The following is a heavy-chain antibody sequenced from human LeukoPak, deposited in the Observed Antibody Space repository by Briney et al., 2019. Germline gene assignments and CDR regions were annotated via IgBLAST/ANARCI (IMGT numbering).Heavy chain of an antibody. D-gene: IGHD3-10*01. J-gene: IGHJ4*02. CDR3: AKDAVAQGSSGDFFDY. CDR2: IIASGGRT. V-gene: IGHV3-23*01. Sequence: GGSLRLSCAASGFTFSSYAMSWVRQAPGKGLEWVSGIIASGGRTYYADSVKGRFTISRDNSKNTLYLQVNSLRAEDTAVYYCAKDAVAQGSSGDFFDYWGQGTLVTVSS. CDR1: GFTFSSYA.